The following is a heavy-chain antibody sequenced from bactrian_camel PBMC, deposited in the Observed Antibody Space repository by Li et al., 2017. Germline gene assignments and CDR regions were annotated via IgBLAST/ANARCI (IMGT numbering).Heavy chain of an antibody. V-gene: IGHV3S40*01. Sequence: DVQLVESGGGSVQAGGSLRLSCLVSRVTKWCEYDLSLCRQIAGKEGEVVGFNGIGGNTEYSNSVKGRFTTSRDKAESTVYLQMNGLKPEDTAMYYCKTVSRRDDGNCEHGKWGQGTQVTVS. CDR3: KTVSRRDDGNCEHGK. J-gene: IGHJ4*01. CDR1: RVTKWCEYD. CDR2: FNGIGGNT. D-gene: IGHD5*01.